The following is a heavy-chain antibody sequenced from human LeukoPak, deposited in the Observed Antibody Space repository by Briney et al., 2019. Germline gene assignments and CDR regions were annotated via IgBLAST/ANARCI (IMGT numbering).Heavy chain of an antibody. V-gene: IGHV3-30*02. J-gene: IGHJ6*03. D-gene: IGHD2-15*01. CDR3: ARAPGAIGYCSGGSCYYYYYYMDV. CDR1: GFTFNNYG. Sequence: GGSLRLSCAASGFTFNNYGMHWVRQAPGKGLEWVAFIRYNGNNQYYADSVKGRFTISRDNAKNSLYLQMNSLRAEDTAVYYCARAPGAIGYCSGGSCYYYYYYMDVWGKGTTVTISS. CDR2: IRYNGNNQ.